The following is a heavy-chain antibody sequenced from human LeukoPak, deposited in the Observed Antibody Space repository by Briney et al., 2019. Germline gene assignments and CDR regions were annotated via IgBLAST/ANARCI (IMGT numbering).Heavy chain of an antibody. Sequence: GGSLRLSCAASGFTFSSYSMNWVRQAPGKGLEWVSPISSSSSYIYYADSVKGRFTISRDNAKNSLYLQMNSLRAEDTAVYYCARVTRDIVVVPAAIVWYYYYGMDVWGQGTTVTVSS. D-gene: IGHD2-2*02. CDR2: ISSSSSYI. V-gene: IGHV3-21*01. CDR1: GFTFSSYS. J-gene: IGHJ6*02. CDR3: ARVTRDIVVVPAAIVWYYYYGMDV.